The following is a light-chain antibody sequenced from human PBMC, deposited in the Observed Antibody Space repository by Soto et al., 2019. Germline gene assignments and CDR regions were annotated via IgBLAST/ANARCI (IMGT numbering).Light chain of an antibody. V-gene: IGLV2-8*01. CDR2: EVS. CDR1: SSDVGGYNY. Sequence: QSALTQPPSASGSPGQSVTISCTGTSSDVGGYNYVSWYQQYPGKAPKLMIYEVSKRPSGVPDRFSGSKSDNTAALTVSGLQAEDEADYYCSSYAGSNNLGVFGGGTQLTVL. CDR3: SSYAGSNNLGV. J-gene: IGLJ2*01.